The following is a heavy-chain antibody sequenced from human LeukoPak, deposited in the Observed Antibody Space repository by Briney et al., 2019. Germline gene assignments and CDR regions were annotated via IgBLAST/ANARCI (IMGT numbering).Heavy chain of an antibody. CDR3: ARHGFSSWYGYVDYFDY. J-gene: IGHJ4*02. CDR2: IYYSGST. Sequence: SETLSLTCAVYGGSISSYYWSWIRQPPGKGLEWIGYIYYSGSTNYNPSLMSRVTISVDTSKNQFSLKLSSVTAADTAVYYCARHGFSSWYGYVDYFDYWGQGTLVTVSS. V-gene: IGHV4-59*08. CDR1: GGSISSYY. D-gene: IGHD6-13*01.